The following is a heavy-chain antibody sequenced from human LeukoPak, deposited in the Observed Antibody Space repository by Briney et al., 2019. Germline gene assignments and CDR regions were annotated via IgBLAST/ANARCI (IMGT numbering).Heavy chain of an antibody. D-gene: IGHD3-9*01. CDR1: GFIFSNYA. Sequence: GGSLRLSCAASGFIFSNYAMYWVRHAPGKGLEWVSAISGRSNNTYYSDSVKSRFTISRDSSKNTLYLQMNSLRADDTAVYYCAKWGDYDVLTGYYVSDFWGQGTLVTVSS. CDR2: ISGRSNNT. CDR3: AKWGDYDVLTGYYVSDF. V-gene: IGHV3-23*01. J-gene: IGHJ4*02.